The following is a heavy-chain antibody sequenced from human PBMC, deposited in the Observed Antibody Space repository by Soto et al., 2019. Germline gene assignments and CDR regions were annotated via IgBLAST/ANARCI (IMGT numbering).Heavy chain of an antibody. CDR3: ARAPGDYSYDTSGYPGPFDY. Sequence: SVKVSCKASGGSLISYAIIWVRQAPGQGLEWMGGIIPIFGTANYAQKFQGRVTITADESTSTAYMELSSLRSEDTAVYYCARAPGDYSYDTSGYPGPFDYWGQGTLVTVSS. D-gene: IGHD3-22*01. J-gene: IGHJ4*02. CDR2: IIPIFGTA. CDR1: GGSLISYA. V-gene: IGHV1-69*01.